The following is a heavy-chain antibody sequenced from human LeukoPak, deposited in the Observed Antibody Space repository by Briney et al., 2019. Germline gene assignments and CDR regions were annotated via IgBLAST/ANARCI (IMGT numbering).Heavy chain of an antibody. J-gene: IGHJ4*02. Sequence: PGGSVRLSCAASGFTFSSYWMHWVRQAPGKGLVWVSRINEDETTITYADSVKGRFTISRDNAKNTLFLQMSSLRAEDTAVYYCVRGLNGAGDYWGQGTLVTVSS. CDR3: VRGLNGAGDY. CDR2: INEDETTI. D-gene: IGHD3-10*01. CDR1: GFTFSSYW. V-gene: IGHV3-74*01.